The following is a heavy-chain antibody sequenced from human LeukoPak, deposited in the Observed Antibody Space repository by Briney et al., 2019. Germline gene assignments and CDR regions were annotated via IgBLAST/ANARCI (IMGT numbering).Heavy chain of an antibody. V-gene: IGHV1-69*05. CDR1: GGTFSSYA. Sequence: GSSVKVSCKASGGTFSSYAISWVRQAPGQGREWMGGIIPIFGTANYSQKFQGRVTITTDESTSTAYMELSSLRSEDTAVYYCARVVSSGFFDYWGQGTLVTVSS. D-gene: IGHD2-15*01. J-gene: IGHJ4*02. CDR3: ARVVSSGFFDY. CDR2: IIPIFGTA.